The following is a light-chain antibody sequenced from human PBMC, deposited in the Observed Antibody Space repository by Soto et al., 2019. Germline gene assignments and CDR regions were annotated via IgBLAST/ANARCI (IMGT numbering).Light chain of an antibody. V-gene: IGLV2-23*01. CDR2: EGN. CDR3: CSYAPSRTLL. CDR1: SSVVWTYNL. J-gene: IGLJ2*01. Sequence: QSVLTQPASVSGSPGESITISCTGTSSVVWTYNLVTWYQYHPGRVPKLILYEGNKRPSGVSSRFSASKSGNTASLTISGLQAEDEADYFCCSYAPSRTLLFGGGTKVTVL.